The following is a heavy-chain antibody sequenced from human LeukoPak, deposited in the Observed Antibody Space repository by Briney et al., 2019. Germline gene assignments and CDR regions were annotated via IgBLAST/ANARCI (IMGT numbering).Heavy chain of an antibody. V-gene: IGHV4-61*01. J-gene: IGHJ5*02. D-gene: IGHD5-18*01. CDR1: GGSVSSGSYY. Sequence: SETLSLTCTVSGGSVSSGSYYGSWIRQPPGKGLEWIGHIYYSGSTNYNPSLKSRVTISVDTSKNQFSLKLSSVTAADTAVYYCARVVRGYSYGSGFDPWGQGTLVTVSS. CDR2: IYYSGST. CDR3: ARVVRGYSYGSGFDP.